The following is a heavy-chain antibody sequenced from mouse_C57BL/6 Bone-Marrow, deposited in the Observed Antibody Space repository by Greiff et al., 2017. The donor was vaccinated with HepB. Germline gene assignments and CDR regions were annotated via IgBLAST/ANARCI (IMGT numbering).Heavy chain of an antibody. CDR1: GFNIKDDY. J-gene: IGHJ4*01. CDR3: TTLGAYAMDY. CDR2: IDPENGDT. Sequence: VQLQQSGAELVRPGASVKLSCTASGFNIKDDYMHWVKQRPEQGLEWIGWIDPENGDTEYASKFQGKATITADTSCNTAYLQLSSLTSEDTAVYYCTTLGAYAMDYWGQGTSVTVSS. V-gene: IGHV14-4*01.